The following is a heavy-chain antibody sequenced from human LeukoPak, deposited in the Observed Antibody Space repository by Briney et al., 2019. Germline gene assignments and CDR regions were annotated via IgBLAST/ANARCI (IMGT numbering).Heavy chain of an antibody. Sequence: PGGSLRLSCAASEFSFNSYWMHWVRQAPGKGLVWVSRVNTDGSTTNYADSVKGRFTISRDNAKNTLYLQMNSLRTEDTAVYYCARDPDCDNTSCYIGPYNWFDPWGQGTLVTVSS. V-gene: IGHV3-74*01. CDR3: ARDPDCDNTSCYIGPYNWFDP. D-gene: IGHD2-2*02. J-gene: IGHJ5*02. CDR2: VNTDGSTT. CDR1: EFSFNSYW.